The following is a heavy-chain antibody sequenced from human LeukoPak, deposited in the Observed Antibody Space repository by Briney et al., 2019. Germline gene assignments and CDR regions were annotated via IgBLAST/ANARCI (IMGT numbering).Heavy chain of an antibody. V-gene: IGHV4-39*01. J-gene: IGHJ5*02. CDR2: DDYSGAT. CDR1: GGSISDRSYY. D-gene: IGHD3-10*01. CDR3: ASETRTYYYGSGSHPETNWFDT. Sequence: SETLSLTCTVSGGSISDRSYYWAWIRQPPGKGLEWIGSDDYSGATYYNPSLKSRVTISVDTSKNQMSLKLYSVTAADSAVYYCASETRTYYYGSGSHPETNWFDTWGQGTLVTVSS.